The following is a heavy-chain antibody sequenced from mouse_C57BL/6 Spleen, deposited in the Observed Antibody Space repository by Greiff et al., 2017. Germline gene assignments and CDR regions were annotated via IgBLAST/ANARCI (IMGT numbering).Heavy chain of an antibody. CDR3: AREGLYDYDWFAY. V-gene: IGHV1-55*01. CDR2: IYPGSGST. CDR1: GYTFTSYW. J-gene: IGHJ3*01. Sequence: QVQLQQPGAELVKPGASVKMSCKASGYTFTSYWITWVKQRPGQGLEWIGDIYPGSGSTNYNEKFKSKATLTVDTSSSTAYMQLSSLTSEDSAVYYCAREGLYDYDWFAYWGQGTLVTVSA. D-gene: IGHD2-4*01.